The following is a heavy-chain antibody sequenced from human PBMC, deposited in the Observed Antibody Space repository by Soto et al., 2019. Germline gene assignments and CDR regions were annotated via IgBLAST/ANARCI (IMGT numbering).Heavy chain of an antibody. CDR2: VTGDGGNT. CDR3: VTDRSSSTILGVVISVDV. V-gene: IGHV3-23*01. Sequence: EVQLLELGGGLVQPGGSLRLSCAAAGFTFSNYVMGWVRQAPGQGLEWVSAVTGDGGNTYHTDSVQGPFAISTDNSKNTLIPHMNSLRATDTAIYYRVTDRSSSTILGVVISVDVWGKGTTVTVSS. J-gene: IGHJ6*04. CDR1: GFTFSNYV. D-gene: IGHD3-3*01.